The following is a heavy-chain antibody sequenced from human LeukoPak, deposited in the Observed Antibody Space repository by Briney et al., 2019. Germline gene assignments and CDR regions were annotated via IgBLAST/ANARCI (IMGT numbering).Heavy chain of an antibody. V-gene: IGHV4-31*03. J-gene: IGHJ4*02. CDR2: IYYSGST. D-gene: IGHD2-2*01. CDR1: GGSISSGGYY. CDR3: ARIRLGRPGYYFDY. Sequence: PSETLSLTCTVSGGSISSGGYYWSWIRQHPGKGLEWIGYIYYSGSTYYNPSLKSRATISVDTSKNQFSLKLSSVTAADTAVYYCARIRLGRPGYYFDYWGQGTLVTVSS.